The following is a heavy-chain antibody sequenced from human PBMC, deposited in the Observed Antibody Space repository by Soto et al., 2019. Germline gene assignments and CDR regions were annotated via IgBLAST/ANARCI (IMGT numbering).Heavy chain of an antibody. D-gene: IGHD1-1*01. CDR2: INGDGRST. CDR1: GFTFSNYW. Sequence: GGSLRLSCAASGFTFSNYWMHWVRQVQGKGLVWVSRINGDGRSTNYADSVKGRFTISRDNAKNTLYLQMTSLRAEDTAVYYCARGTWNFYYFDYWGLGTLVTVSS. J-gene: IGHJ4*02. V-gene: IGHV3-74*01. CDR3: ARGTWNFYYFDY.